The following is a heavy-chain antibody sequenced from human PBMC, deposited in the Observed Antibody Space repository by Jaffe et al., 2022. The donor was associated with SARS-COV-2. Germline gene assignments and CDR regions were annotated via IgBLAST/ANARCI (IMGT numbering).Heavy chain of an antibody. CDR1: GGSISSGSYY. CDR2: IYTSGST. CDR3: AREWIRDAFDI. V-gene: IGHV4-61*02. D-gene: IGHD2-2*03. J-gene: IGHJ3*02. Sequence: QVQLQESGPGLVKPSQTLSLTCTVSGGSISSGSYYWSWIRQPAGKGLEWIGRIYTSGSTNYNPSLKSRVTISVDTSKNQFSLKLSSVTAADTAVYYCAREWIRDAFDIWGQGTMVTVSS.